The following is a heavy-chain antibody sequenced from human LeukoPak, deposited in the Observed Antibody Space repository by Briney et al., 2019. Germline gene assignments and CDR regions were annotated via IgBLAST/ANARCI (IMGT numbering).Heavy chain of an antibody. J-gene: IGHJ3*02. D-gene: IGHD5-18*01. V-gene: IGHV3-30*18. Sequence: GGSLRLSCAASGFTFSSYGMHWVRQAPGKGLEWVAVISYDGSNKYYADSVKGRFTISRDNSKKTLYLQMNSLRAEDTAVYYCAKDQGNSYGHYDAFDIWGQGTMVTVSS. CDR1: GFTFSSYG. CDR3: AKDQGNSYGHYDAFDI. CDR2: ISYDGSNK.